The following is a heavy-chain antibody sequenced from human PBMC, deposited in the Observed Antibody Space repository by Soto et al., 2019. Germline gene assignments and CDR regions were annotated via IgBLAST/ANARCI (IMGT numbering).Heavy chain of an antibody. CDR3: VHSRCGGDCLQSYSSHYYYGMDI. J-gene: IGHJ6*02. Sequence: ITLKASGPTLVKPTQTLTLTCTFSGFSLSTGGMGVGWIRQPPGKDLEWLALIYWDGDRRYSPSLMSRLTIAKDTSKKQVVLTLTDMDPVDTATYYCVHSRCGGDCLQSYSSHYYYGMDIWGQGTTVTVSS. CDR1: GFSLSTGGMG. CDR2: IYWDGDR. V-gene: IGHV2-5*02. D-gene: IGHD2-21*02.